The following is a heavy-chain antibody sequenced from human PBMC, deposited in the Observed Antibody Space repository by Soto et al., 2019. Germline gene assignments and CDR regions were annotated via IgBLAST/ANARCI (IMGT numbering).Heavy chain of an antibody. V-gene: IGHV1-46*01. CDR2: INPSGDST. CDR1: GYTFTDYY. D-gene: IGHD1-26*01. CDR3: TRSRQVGPSTFFDS. Sequence: QVQLVQSGDEVKKPGASVKVSCKASGYTFTDYYMHWVRQAPGQGLEWMGIINPSGDSTTYAQKFQGRVTMTRATSTSTLYLELSSLSSEDTAVYFCTRSRQVGPSTFFDSWGQGALVAVSS. J-gene: IGHJ4*02.